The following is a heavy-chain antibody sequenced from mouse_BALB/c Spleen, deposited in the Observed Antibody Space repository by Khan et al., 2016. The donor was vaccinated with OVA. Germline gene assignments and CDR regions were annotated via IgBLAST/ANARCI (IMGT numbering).Heavy chain of an antibody. D-gene: IGHD1-1*01. V-gene: IGHV3-2*02. J-gene: IGHJ2*01. Sequence: VQLKQSGPGLVKPSQSLSLTCTVTGYSITTDYAWNWIRQFPGNKLEWMGFISYSGNTKYNPSHKSRISITRDTSKNQFFLQLKSVTTEDTARYYCARVYGGDFDYWGQGTTLTVSS. CDR3: ARVYGGDFDY. CDR1: GYSITTDYA. CDR2: ISYSGNT.